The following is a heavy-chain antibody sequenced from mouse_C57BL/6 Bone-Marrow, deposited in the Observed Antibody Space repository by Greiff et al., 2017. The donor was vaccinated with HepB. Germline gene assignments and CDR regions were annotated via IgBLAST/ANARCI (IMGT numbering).Heavy chain of an antibody. J-gene: IGHJ3*01. CDR2: ISYSGST. Sequence: EVQLQESGPGMVKPSQSLSLTCTVTGYSITSGYDWHWIRHFPGNKLEWMGYISYSGSTNYNPSLKSRISITHDTSKNHFFLKLNSVTTEDTATYYCARDHYDYRFAYWGQGTLVTVSA. CDR1: GYSITSGYD. CDR3: ARDHYDYRFAY. V-gene: IGHV3-1*01. D-gene: IGHD2-4*01.